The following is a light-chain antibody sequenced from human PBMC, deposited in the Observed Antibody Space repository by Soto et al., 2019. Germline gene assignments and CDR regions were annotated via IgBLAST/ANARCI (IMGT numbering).Light chain of an antibody. CDR3: QQRNVWPPVT. J-gene: IGKJ5*01. CDR1: PSVTNF. V-gene: IGKV3-11*01. CDR2: GAF. Sequence: EIVLTHSPATLSLSPCEKATLSASASPSVTNFLAWYQQKPGQAPRLLIYGAFNRATGIPARFSGSGSGTDFTLTISSLEPEDSAVYYCQQRNVWPPVTFGQGTRLEI.